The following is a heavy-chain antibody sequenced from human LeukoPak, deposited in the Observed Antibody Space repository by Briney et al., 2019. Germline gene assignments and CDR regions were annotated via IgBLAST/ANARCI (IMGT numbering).Heavy chain of an antibody. CDR2: ISGSGGST. J-gene: IGHJ4*02. D-gene: IGHD3-10*01. CDR3: AKALETMVRGVTFDY. CDR1: GFTFSSYA. Sequence: GGSLRLSCAASGFTFSSYAMSWVRQAPGKGLEWVSVISGSGGSTYYADPVKGRFTISRDNSKNTLYLQMNSLRAEDTAVYYCAKALETMVRGVTFDYWGQGTLVTVSS. V-gene: IGHV3-23*01.